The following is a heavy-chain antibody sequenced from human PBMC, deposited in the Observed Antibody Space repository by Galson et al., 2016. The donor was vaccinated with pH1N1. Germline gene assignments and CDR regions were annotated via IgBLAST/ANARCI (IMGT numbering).Heavy chain of an antibody. CDR2: ITSTGRYI. D-gene: IGHD2-8*01. CDR3: ARERPTTNIYDAFDI. J-gene: IGHJ3*02. V-gene: IGHV3-21*01. Sequence: SLRLSCAASGSTFSSFTMNWVRQFPGKGLEWVSSITSTGRYIYYADSLKGRFTISRDNAKDSLYLQMNSLRAEDTAVYFCARERPTTNIYDAFDIWGQGTVVTVSS. CDR1: GSTFSSFT.